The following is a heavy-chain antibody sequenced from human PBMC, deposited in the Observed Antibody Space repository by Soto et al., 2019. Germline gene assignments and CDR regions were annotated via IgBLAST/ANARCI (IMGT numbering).Heavy chain of an antibody. V-gene: IGHV3-30*03. CDR2: ISHDGQNQ. CDR3: ARERADIVVTPVATSGMDV. Sequence: QVQLVESGGGVVPPGRSLKLSCIASGFAFGSHGMHWVRQVSGKGLEWVAVISHDGQNQYYRESVKDRFTISRDNSKNGLFLEVHSLRVEDTAVYYCARERADIVVTPVATSGMDVCGQGTAVTVSS. J-gene: IGHJ6*01. D-gene: IGHD2-21*01. CDR1: GFAFGSHG.